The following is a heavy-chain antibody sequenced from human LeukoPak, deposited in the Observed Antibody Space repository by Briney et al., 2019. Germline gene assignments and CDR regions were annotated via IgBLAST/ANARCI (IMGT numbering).Heavy chain of an antibody. Sequence: RASETLSLTCAVYGGSFSGYYWSWIRQPPGKGLEWIGEINHSGSTNYNPSLKSRVTISVDTSKNQFSLKLSSVTAADTAVYYCARADCGGDCYRRYYFDYWGQGTLVTVSS. D-gene: IGHD2-21*02. CDR2: INHSGST. V-gene: IGHV4-34*01. J-gene: IGHJ4*02. CDR3: ARADCGGDCYRRYYFDY. CDR1: GGSFSGYY.